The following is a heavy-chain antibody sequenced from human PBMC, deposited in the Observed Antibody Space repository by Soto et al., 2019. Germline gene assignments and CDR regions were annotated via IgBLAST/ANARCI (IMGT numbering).Heavy chain of an antibody. CDR3: ARHRYSYGVYYFDY. CDR1: GGSISNYY. V-gene: IGHV4-59*08. J-gene: IGHJ4*02. CDR2: IYYSGST. Sequence: QVQLQESGPGLVKPSETLSLTCIVSGGSISNYYWSWIRQPPGKGLEWIGYIYYSGSTNYNPSLTSRVTISVDTAKNQFSLKLISVTAADTAVYYCARHRYSYGVYYFDYWGQGTLVTVSS. D-gene: IGHD5-18*01.